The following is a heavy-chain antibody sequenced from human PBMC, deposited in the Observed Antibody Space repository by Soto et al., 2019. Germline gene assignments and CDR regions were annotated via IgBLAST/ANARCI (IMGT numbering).Heavy chain of an antibody. CDR1: GYTFTGYY. Sequence: GASVKVSCKASGYTFTGYYMHWVRQAPGQGLEWMGWINHNSGGTNYAQKFQGRVTMTRDTSISTAYMELSRLRSDDTAVYYCARDRVSTARARQYYYYYGMDVWGQGTTVTVSS. J-gene: IGHJ6*02. CDR3: ARDRVSTARARQYYYYYGMDV. V-gene: IGHV1-2*02. D-gene: IGHD6-6*01. CDR2: INHNSGGT.